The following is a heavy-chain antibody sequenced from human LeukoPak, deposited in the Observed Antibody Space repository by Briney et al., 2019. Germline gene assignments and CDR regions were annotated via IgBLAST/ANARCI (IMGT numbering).Heavy chain of an antibody. J-gene: IGHJ4*02. CDR3: AKDHVSYDSVHHFDY. CDR2: IRYDGSNK. Sequence: GGSLRLSCAASGFTFSSYGMHWVRQAPGKGLEWVAFIRYDGSNKYYADSVKGRFTISRDNSKNTLYLQMNSLRAEDTAVYYCAKDHVSYDSVHHFDYWGQGTLVTVSS. D-gene: IGHD3-22*01. CDR1: GFTFSSYG. V-gene: IGHV3-30*02.